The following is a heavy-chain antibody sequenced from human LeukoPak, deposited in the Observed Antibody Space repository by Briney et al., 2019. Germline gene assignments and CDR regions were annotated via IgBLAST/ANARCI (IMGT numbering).Heavy chain of an antibody. Sequence: ETLSLTCTVSGGSISSSSYYWGWIRQPPGTGLEWVSVIYSGGSTYYADSVKGRFTISRDNSKNTLYLQMNSLRAEDTAVYYCAVGATQHLDYWGQGTLVTVSS. CDR3: AVGATQHLDY. D-gene: IGHD1-26*01. V-gene: IGHV3-53*01. J-gene: IGHJ4*02. CDR1: GGSISSSSYY. CDR2: IYSGGST.